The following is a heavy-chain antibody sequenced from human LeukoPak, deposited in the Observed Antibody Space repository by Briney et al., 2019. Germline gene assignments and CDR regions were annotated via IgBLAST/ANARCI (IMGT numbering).Heavy chain of an antibody. J-gene: IGHJ5*02. CDR2: IYYSGST. D-gene: IGHD5-12*01. CDR3: AREGVATRGTHYLNWFDP. Sequence: SETLSLTCTVSGGSISSSSYYWGWIRQPPGKGLEWIGSIYYSGSTYYNPSLKSRVTISVDTSKNQFSLKLSSVTAADTAVYYRAREGVATRGTHYLNWFDPWGQGTLVTVSS. CDR1: GGSISSSSYY. V-gene: IGHV4-39*07.